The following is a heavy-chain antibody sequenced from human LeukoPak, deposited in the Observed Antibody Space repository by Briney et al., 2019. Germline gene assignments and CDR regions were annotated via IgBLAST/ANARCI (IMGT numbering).Heavy chain of an antibody. CDR1: GGSFSGYY. J-gene: IGHJ4*02. Sequence: PSETLSLTXAVYGGSFSGYYWSWIRQPPGKGLEWIGEINHSGSTNYNPSLKSRVTISVDTSKNQFSLKLSSVTAADTAVYYCALVGATRGYYFDYWGQGTLVTVSS. D-gene: IGHD1-26*01. V-gene: IGHV4-34*01. CDR2: INHSGST. CDR3: ALVGATRGYYFDY.